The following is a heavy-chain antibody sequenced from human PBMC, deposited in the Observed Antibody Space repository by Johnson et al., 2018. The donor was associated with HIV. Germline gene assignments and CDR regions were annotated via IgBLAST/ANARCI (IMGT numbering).Heavy chain of an antibody. Sequence: MLLVESGGGVVQPGRSLKLSCAASEFTFSNYAMHWVRQAPGKGLEWVANIKQDGSEKYYVDSVKGRFTISRDNAKNSLYLRMNSLRAGDTALYFCAKDIIGFVELSDDAFDIWGQGTMVTVSS. CDR1: EFTFSNYA. J-gene: IGHJ3*02. V-gene: IGHV3-7*03. CDR3: AKDIIGFVELSDDAFDI. D-gene: IGHD3-10*01. CDR2: IKQDGSEK.